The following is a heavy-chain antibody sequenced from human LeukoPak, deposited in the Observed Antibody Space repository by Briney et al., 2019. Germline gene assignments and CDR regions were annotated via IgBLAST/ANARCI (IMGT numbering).Heavy chain of an antibody. CDR1: GFSLSTSGVG. CDR3: AHRLGYCSSTSCYNWFDP. CDR2: IYWEDDK. Sequence: ESGPTLVXPTQTLTLTCTFSGFSLSTSGVGVGWIRQPPGKALEWLALIYWEDDKRYSPSLKSRLTITKDTSKNQVVLTMTNMDPVDTATYYCAHRLGYCSSTSCYNWFDPWGQGTLVTVSS. J-gene: IGHJ5*02. V-gene: IGHV2-5*02. D-gene: IGHD2-2*01.